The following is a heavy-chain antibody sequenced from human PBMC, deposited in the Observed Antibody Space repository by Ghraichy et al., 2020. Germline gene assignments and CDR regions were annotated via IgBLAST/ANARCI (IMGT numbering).Heavy chain of an antibody. CDR2: IYTSGST. Sequence: SETLSLTCTVSGGSISSYYWSWIRQPAGKGLEWIGRIYTSGSTNYNPSLKSRVTMSVDTSKNQFSLKLSSVTAADTAVYYCARDIAAAMLDAFDIWGQGTMVTGSS. CDR1: GGSISSYY. J-gene: IGHJ3*02. CDR3: ARDIAAAMLDAFDI. V-gene: IGHV4-4*07. D-gene: IGHD6-13*01.